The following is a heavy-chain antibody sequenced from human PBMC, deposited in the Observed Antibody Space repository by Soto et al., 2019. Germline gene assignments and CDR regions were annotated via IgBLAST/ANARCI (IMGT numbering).Heavy chain of an antibody. CDR3: ALAYSSGFDY. D-gene: IGHD6-19*01. CDR1: GGSISTYY. CDR2: IYYSGIT. Sequence: SETLSLTCTVSGGSISTYYWNWIRQPPGKGLEWIGNIYYSGITNYNPSLKSRVTIPVDTSKNQFSLKLRSVTAADTAVYYCALAYSSGFDYWGLGTLVTVSS. V-gene: IGHV4-59*08. J-gene: IGHJ4*02.